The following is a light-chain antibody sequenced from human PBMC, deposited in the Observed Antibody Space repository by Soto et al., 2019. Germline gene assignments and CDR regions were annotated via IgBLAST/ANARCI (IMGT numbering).Light chain of an antibody. J-gene: IGKJ1*01. CDR2: DAT. CDR3: QEYSSYWT. V-gene: IGKV1-5*01. Sequence: DIQLTQSPSPLSASVGARVTITCRASQSISRWLAWYQQKPGKAPKLLIHDATSLESGVPSRFSGSGSGTEFTLTISSLQPDDFATYYCQEYSSYWTFAQGTKVEIK. CDR1: QSISRW.